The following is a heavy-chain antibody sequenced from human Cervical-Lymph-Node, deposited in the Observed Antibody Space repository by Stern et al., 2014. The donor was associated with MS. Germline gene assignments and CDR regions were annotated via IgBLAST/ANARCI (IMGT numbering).Heavy chain of an antibody. J-gene: IGHJ4*02. D-gene: IGHD3-22*01. CDR1: GFSFSSYA. Sequence: EVQLVESGGGLVQPGGSLRLSCAASGFSFSSYAMHWVRQAPGQGLEYVSAISSNGGGTYYANSVKGRFTISRDNFKNTLYLQMGSLRAEDMAVYYCARGDSSGCPDYWGQGTLVTVSS. V-gene: IGHV3-64*01. CDR2: ISSNGGGT. CDR3: ARGDSSGCPDY.